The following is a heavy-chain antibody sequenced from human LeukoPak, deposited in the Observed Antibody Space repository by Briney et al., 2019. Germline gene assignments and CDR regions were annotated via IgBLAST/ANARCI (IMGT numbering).Heavy chain of an antibody. J-gene: IGHJ5*02. CDR2: INPSGGST. CDR3: ASGSIAALSGYNWFDP. Sequence: ASVKVSCKASGYTFTSYYMHWVRQAPGQGLEWMGIINPSGGSTSYAQKFQGRATMTRDTSTSTVYMELSSLRSEDTAVYYCASGSIAALSGYNWFDPWGQGTLVTVSS. D-gene: IGHD6-6*01. V-gene: IGHV1-46*01. CDR1: GYTFTSYY.